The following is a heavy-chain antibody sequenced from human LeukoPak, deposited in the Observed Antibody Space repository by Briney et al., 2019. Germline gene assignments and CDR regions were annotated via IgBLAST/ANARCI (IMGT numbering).Heavy chain of an antibody. CDR3: VRDGYSYGFMLAFDI. CDR2: INSDGSST. Sequence: PGGSLRLSCAASGFTFSSYWMHWVCQAPGKGLVWVSRINSDGSSTSYADSVKGRFTISRDSAKNTLYLQMNSLRAEDTAVYYCVRDGYSYGFMLAFDIWGLGARVTVSS. CDR1: GFTFSSYW. D-gene: IGHD5-18*01. J-gene: IGHJ3*02. V-gene: IGHV3-74*01.